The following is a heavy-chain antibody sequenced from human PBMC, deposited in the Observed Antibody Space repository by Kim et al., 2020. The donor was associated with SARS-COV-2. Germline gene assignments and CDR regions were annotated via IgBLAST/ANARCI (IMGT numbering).Heavy chain of an antibody. CDR2: ISSNGGST. J-gene: IGHJ5*02. Sequence: GGSLRLSCSASGFTFSSYAMHWVRQAPGKGLEYVSAISSNGGSTYYADSVKGRFTISRDNSKNTLYLQMSSLRAEDTAVYYCVKDQVVSGGGLDPWGQGTLVTVSS. V-gene: IGHV3-64D*06. CDR1: GFTFSSYA. D-gene: IGHD2-8*02. CDR3: VKDQVVSGGGLDP.